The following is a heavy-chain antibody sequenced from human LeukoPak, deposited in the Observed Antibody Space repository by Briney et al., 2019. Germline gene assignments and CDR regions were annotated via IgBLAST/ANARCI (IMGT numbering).Heavy chain of an antibody. CDR2: MNPNSGNT. CDR3: ARGLRGNSGYDYIRYYGMDV. CDR1: GYTFTSYD. J-gene: IGHJ6*02. Sequence: ASVKVSCKASGYTFTSYDINWVRQATGQGLEWMGWMNPNSGNTVYAQKCQGRVTMNRDTSISTAYMELSRLRSDDTAVYYCARGLRGNSGYDYIRYYGMDVWGQGTTVTVSS. D-gene: IGHD5-12*01. V-gene: IGHV1-8*01.